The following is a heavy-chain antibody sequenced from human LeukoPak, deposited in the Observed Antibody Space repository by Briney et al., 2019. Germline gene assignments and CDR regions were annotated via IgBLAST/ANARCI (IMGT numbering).Heavy chain of an antibody. CDR3: ARDLSSSWYASLDY. V-gene: IGHV3-30-3*01. Sequence: GGSLRLSCAASGFTFSSYAMHWVRQAPGKGLEWVAYISYDGSNKYYADSVEGRFTISRDNSKNTLYLQMNSLRAEDTAVYYCARDLSSSWYASLDYWGQGTLVTVSS. CDR2: ISYDGSNK. D-gene: IGHD6-13*01. CDR1: GFTFSSYA. J-gene: IGHJ4*02.